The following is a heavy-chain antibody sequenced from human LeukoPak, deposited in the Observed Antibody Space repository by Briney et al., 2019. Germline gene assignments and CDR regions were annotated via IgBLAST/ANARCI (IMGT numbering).Heavy chain of an antibody. CDR3: ATDLTGRFGELPDAFDI. D-gene: IGHD3-10*01. Sequence: ASVKVSCKVSGYTLTELSMHWVRQAPGKGLEWMGGFDPEDGETIYAQKFQGRVTMTEDTSTDTAYMELSSLRSEDTAVYYCATDLTGRFGELPDAFDIWGQGTMVTVSS. J-gene: IGHJ3*02. CDR1: GYTLTELS. CDR2: FDPEDGET. V-gene: IGHV1-24*01.